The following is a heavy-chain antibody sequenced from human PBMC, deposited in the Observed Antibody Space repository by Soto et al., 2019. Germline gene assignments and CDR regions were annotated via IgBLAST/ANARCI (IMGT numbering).Heavy chain of an antibody. Sequence: ASVKVSCKASGYTFTSYAMHWVRQAPGQRLEWMGWINAGNGNTKYSQKFQGRVTITRDTSASTAYMELSSLRSEDTAVYYCARGGCSSTSCYYYYYGMDVWGQGTTVTVSS. CDR3: ARGGCSSTSCYYYYYGMDV. CDR2: INAGNGNT. J-gene: IGHJ6*02. D-gene: IGHD2-2*01. V-gene: IGHV1-3*01. CDR1: GYTFTSYA.